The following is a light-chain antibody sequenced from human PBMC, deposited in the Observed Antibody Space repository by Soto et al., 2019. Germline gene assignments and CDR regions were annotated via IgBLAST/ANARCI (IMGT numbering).Light chain of an antibody. CDR3: QQYNSYRT. CDR1: QALSNY. CDR2: AAS. Sequence: DIQLTQSPSVLSASVGDTVTITCRASQALSNYLAWYQQKPGEAPKLLIYAASTLQSGVPPRFSGSGSGTEFTLTISSLQPDDFATYYCQQYNSYRTFGQGTKVDIK. V-gene: IGKV1-9*01. J-gene: IGKJ1*01.